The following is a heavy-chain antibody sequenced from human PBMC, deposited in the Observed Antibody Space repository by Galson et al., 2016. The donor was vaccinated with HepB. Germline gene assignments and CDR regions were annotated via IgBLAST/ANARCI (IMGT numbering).Heavy chain of an antibody. CDR1: GGSVSTTHFY. V-gene: IGHV4-39*07. CDR3: ARSDSGNYPEYFDY. Sequence: SETLSLTCTVSGGSVSTTHFYWGWIRQPPGKGLEWVGSMSSSGNSYYNPSLKSRVTISIDTSKNQFSLELDSVTAADTAMYYCARSDSGNYPEYFDYWGQGTVVTVSS. D-gene: IGHD1-26*01. CDR2: MSSSGNS. J-gene: IGHJ4*02.